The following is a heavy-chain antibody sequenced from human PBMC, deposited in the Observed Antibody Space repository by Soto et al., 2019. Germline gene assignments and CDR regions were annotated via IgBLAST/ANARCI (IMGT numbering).Heavy chain of an antibody. CDR3: ARGTPIFGSSSSGTVWFDP. J-gene: IGHJ5*02. CDR2: IYYSGST. D-gene: IGHD6-6*01. Sequence: SETLSLTCTVSGGSISSSSYYWGWIRQPPGKGLEWIGRIYYSGSTYYNPSLKSRVTISVDTSKNQFSLKLSSVTAADTAVYYCARGTPIFGSSSSGTVWFDPWGQGTLVTVSS. CDR1: GGSISSSSYY. V-gene: IGHV4-39*07.